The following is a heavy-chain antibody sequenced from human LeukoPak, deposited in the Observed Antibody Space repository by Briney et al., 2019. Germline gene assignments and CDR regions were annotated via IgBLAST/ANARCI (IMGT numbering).Heavy chain of an antibody. CDR2: IIPLLGTA. CDR1: GGSFSRNA. J-gene: IGHJ6*03. D-gene: IGHD1-7*01. Sequence: SVKVSCKASGGSFSRNAISWVRQAPGQGFEWMGGIIPLLGTANYAHKFQGRVTITADESTSTAYMQLRSVRSEDTAVYYCGRTRYSSIGVELRDHYYYYMDVWGKGTTVTVSS. CDR3: GRTRYSSIGVELRDHYYYYMDV. V-gene: IGHV1-69*13.